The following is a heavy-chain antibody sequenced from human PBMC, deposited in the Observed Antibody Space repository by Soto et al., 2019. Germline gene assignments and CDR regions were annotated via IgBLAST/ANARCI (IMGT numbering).Heavy chain of an antibody. CDR2: INHSGST. CDR3: ARGRVAAAGSVGYFDY. J-gene: IGHJ4*02. CDR1: GGSFSGYY. D-gene: IGHD6-13*01. Sequence: TSETLSLTCAVYGGSFSGYYWSWIRQPPGKGLEWIGEINHSGSTNYNPSLKSRVTISVDTSKNQFSLKLSSVTAADTAVYYCARGRVAAAGSVGYFDYWGQGTLVTVSS. V-gene: IGHV4-34*01.